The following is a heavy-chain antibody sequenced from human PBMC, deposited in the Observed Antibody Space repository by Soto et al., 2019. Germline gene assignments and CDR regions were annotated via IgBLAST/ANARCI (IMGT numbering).Heavy chain of an antibody. D-gene: IGHD1-1*01. CDR2: VHISGHS. CDR3: ARVRQGCSANNCYFDP. Sequence: PSETLSLTCTLSGGSVRAPDWWNWVRQSPDKGLEWIAEVHISGHSNYNPSLRSRVSVSIDSSKSQFYLNLNSVTAADTAIYYCARVRQGCSANNCYFDPWGQGTQVTVS. J-gene: IGHJ5*01. V-gene: IGHV4-4*02. CDR1: GGSVRAPDW.